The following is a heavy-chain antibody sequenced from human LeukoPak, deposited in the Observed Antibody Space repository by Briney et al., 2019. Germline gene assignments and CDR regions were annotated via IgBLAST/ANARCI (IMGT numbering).Heavy chain of an antibody. J-gene: IGHJ4*02. V-gene: IGHV3-66*01. D-gene: IGHD2-8*01. CDR1: GFTFDDYG. Sequence: GGSLRLSCAASGFTFDDYGMSWVRQAPGKGLEWVSLIYSGGSTYYADSVKGRFTISRDNSKNTLYLQMNSLRAEDTAVYYCARGYCTNAVCSLGPTQAWGQGTLVTVSS. CDR3: ARGYCTNAVCSLGPTQA. CDR2: IYSGGST.